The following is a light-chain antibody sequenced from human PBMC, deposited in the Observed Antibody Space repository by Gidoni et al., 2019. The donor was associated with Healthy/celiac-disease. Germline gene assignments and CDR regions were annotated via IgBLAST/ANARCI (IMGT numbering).Light chain of an antibody. CDR2: AAA. V-gene: IGKV1-39*01. J-gene: IGKJ3*01. Sequence: DIQMTQSPSSLSASVGDRVTITCRASQSISSYLNWYQQKPGKDPKPLIYAAASLQSGVPSRFSGSGSGTDFTLTISSLQPEDFATYYCQQSYSTLPFTFGPGTKVEIK. CDR1: QSISSY. CDR3: QQSYSTLPFT.